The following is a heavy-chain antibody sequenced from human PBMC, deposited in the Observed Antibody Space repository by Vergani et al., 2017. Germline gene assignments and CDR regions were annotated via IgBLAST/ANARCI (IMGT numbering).Heavy chain of an antibody. V-gene: IGHV1-2*02. J-gene: IGHJ6*03. CDR1: GYTFTGYY. CDR3: ARDREERTIFGVVIISDYYYYYMDV. CDR2: INPNSGGT. Sequence: QVQLVQSGAEVKKPGASVKVSCKASGYTFTGYYMHWVRQAPGQGLEWMGWINPNSGGTNYAQKFQGRVTMTRDTSISTAYMELSRLRSDDTAVYYCARDREERTIFGVVIISDYYYYYMDVWGKGTTVTVSS. D-gene: IGHD3-3*01.